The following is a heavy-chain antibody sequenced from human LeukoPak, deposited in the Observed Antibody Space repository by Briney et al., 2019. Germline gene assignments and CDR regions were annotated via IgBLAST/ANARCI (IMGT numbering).Heavy chain of an antibody. CDR3: ARVRGITIFGVAHYYYYMDV. J-gene: IGHJ6*03. CDR1: GGTFSSYA. CDR2: IIPIFGTA. Sequence: SVKVSCKASGGTFSSYAISWVRQAPGQGLEWMGGIIPIFGTANYAQKFQGRVTITADESTSTAYMELSSLRSEDTAVYYCARVRGITIFGVAHYYYYMDVWGKGTTVTVSS. D-gene: IGHD3-3*01. V-gene: IGHV1-69*01.